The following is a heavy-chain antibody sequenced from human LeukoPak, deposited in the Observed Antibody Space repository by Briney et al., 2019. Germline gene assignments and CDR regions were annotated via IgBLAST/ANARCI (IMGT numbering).Heavy chain of an antibody. J-gene: IGHJ3*02. Sequence: PGGSLGLSCAASGFTFSSYGMHWVRQAPGKGLEWVAFIRYDGSNKSYADSVKGRFTISRDNSKNTLYLQMNSLRAEDTAVYYCAKDLLGYCSSTSCYPFDIWGQGTMVTVSS. V-gene: IGHV3-30*02. CDR2: IRYDGSNK. CDR1: GFTFSSYG. CDR3: AKDLLGYCSSTSCYPFDI. D-gene: IGHD2-2*01.